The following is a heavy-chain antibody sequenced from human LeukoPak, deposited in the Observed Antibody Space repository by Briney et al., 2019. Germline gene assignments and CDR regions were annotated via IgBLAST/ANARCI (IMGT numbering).Heavy chain of an antibody. CDR3: ARGLDYYGSGSYYTWFDP. J-gene: IGHJ5*02. CDR2: MNPNSGNT. D-gene: IGHD3-10*01. V-gene: IGHV1-8*01. Sequence: ASVTVSCKASGYTFTSYDINWVRQATGQGLEWMGWMNPNSGNTGYAQKFQGRVTMTRNTSISTAYMELSSLRSEDTAVYYCARGLDYYGSGSYYTWFDPWGQGTLVTVSS. CDR1: GYTFTSYD.